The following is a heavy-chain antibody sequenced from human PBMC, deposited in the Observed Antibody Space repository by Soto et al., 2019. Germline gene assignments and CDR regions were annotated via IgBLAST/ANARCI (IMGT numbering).Heavy chain of an antibody. D-gene: IGHD2-2*01. Sequence: TSETMSLTCAVDGGTFGGYDGSWIRQHPGKGLEWIGEINHSGSTNYNPSLKSRVTISVDTSKNQFSLKLSSVTAADTAVYYCARGSFCCDLVVVPAAQYNWFDPWGQGTLVTVS. CDR3: ARGSFCCDLVVVPAAQYNWFDP. V-gene: IGHV4-34*01. CDR1: GGTFGGYD. CDR2: INHSGST. J-gene: IGHJ5*02.